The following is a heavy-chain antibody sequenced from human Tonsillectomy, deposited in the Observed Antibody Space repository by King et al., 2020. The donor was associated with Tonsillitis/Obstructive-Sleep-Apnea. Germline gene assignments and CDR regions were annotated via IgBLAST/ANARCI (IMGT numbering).Heavy chain of an antibody. CDR2: ITSDGGST. V-gene: IGHV3-64*02. CDR1: GFTFSSYA. D-gene: IGHD3-10*01. CDR3: ARGRGGYYDH. J-gene: IGHJ4*02. Sequence: VQLVEPGEGLVQPGGSLRLSCAASGFTFSSYAMHWVRQAPGKGLEYVSAITSDGGSTYYADSVKGRFTISRDNSKNTLYLQMGSLRPEDMAVYYCARGRGGYYDHWGRGTLVTVSS.